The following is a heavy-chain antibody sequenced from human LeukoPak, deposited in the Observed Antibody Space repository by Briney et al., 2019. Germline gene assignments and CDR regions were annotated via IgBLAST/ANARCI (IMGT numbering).Heavy chain of an antibody. Sequence: GGSLRLSCEGSAFILSGHWMNWVRQTPGKGLEWVASIKEDGSERQYVDSVKGRFSISRDNTKGSMFLQLNSLRAEDTAVYSCARDLGYCTHGVCHTRFGYWGQGNLVAVSS. CDR3: ARDLGYCTHGVCHTRFGY. D-gene: IGHD2-8*01. V-gene: IGHV3-7*03. CDR2: IKEDGSER. J-gene: IGHJ4*02. CDR1: AFILSGHW.